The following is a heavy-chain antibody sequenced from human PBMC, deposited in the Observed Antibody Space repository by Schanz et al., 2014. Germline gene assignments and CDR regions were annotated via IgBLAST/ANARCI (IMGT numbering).Heavy chain of an antibody. CDR1: GFTFSTYA. V-gene: IGHV3-23*01. Sequence: EVQLLESGGGLVEPGGSLRLSCAASGFTFSTYAMAWVRQAPGKGLEWVSAISGSGGSTYYADSVKGRFTISRDNAENTLFLQMNSLRVEDTAVYFCVSQTGSPNYWGQGTLVTVSS. CDR3: VSQTGSPNY. D-gene: IGHD6-13*01. CDR2: ISGSGGST. J-gene: IGHJ4*02.